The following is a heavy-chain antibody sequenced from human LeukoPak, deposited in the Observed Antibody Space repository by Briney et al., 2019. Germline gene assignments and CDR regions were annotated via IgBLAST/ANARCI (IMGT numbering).Heavy chain of an antibody. J-gene: IGHJ4*02. D-gene: IGHD1-26*01. V-gene: IGHV4-61*02. CDR3: TGGSYPFRFDY. CDR2: IYTSGST. Sequence: PSETLSLTCTVSGGSISSGSYYWSWIRQPAGKGLEWIGRIYTSGSTNYNPSLKSRVTMSVDTSKNQFSLKLSSVTAADTAVYYCTGGSYPFRFDYWGQGTLVTVSS. CDR1: GGSISSGSYY.